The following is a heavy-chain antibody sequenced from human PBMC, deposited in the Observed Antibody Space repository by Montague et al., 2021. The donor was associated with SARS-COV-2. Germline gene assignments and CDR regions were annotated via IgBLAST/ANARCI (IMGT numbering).Heavy chain of an antibody. V-gene: IGHV4-34*01. CDR3: ARWDPQTLTLIGLRGKSASDY. CDR1: GGSFSGYY. J-gene: IGHJ4*02. Sequence: SDPLFLPFSFSGGSFSGYYWTWIRQSPGKGLEWIAEINHSGTTNYNFNPSLRSRVTISVDTSKSQFSLKLSSVTAADTGVYYCARWDPQTLTLIGLRGKSASDYWGQGTLVTVSS. CDR2: INHSGTT. D-gene: IGHD4-23*01.